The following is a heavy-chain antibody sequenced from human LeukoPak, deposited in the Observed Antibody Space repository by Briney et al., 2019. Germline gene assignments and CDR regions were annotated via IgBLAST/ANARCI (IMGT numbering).Heavy chain of an antibody. CDR2: IYTSGRN. CDR3: ARDGSGSYYNYYYYYMDV. D-gene: IGHD1-26*01. CDR1: GCSISSNY. Sequence: SETLSLTCTVSGCSISSNYWSWHRQPDGNGLEWIGRIYTSGRNYYNHSLKSRVTMSVDTSKNQFSLKLSSVTAADTAVYYCARDGSGSYYNYYYYYMDVWGKGITVTISS. J-gene: IGHJ6*03. V-gene: IGHV4-4*07.